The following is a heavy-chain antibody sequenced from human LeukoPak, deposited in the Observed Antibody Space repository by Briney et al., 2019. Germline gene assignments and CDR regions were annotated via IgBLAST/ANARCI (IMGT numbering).Heavy chain of an antibody. Sequence: GGSLRLSCAASGFSFSDHFVDWVRQAPGKGLEWVGRSRNKARRYTTEYAASVKGRFTISRDDSQNSLYLQMNSLKTEDTAVYYCARSSSTSRYSWFDPWGQGTLVTVSS. D-gene: IGHD2-2*01. V-gene: IGHV3-72*01. J-gene: IGHJ5*02. CDR3: ARSSSTSRYSWFDP. CDR2: SRNKARRYTT. CDR1: GFSFSDHF.